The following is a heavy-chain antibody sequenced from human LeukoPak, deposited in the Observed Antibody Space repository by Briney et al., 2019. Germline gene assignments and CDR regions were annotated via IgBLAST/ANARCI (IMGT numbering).Heavy chain of an antibody. CDR3: AKKDIVVVVAATPSSFDY. D-gene: IGHD2-15*01. V-gene: IGHV3-23*01. Sequence: PGGSLRLSCAASGFTFSSYGVSWVRQAPGKGLEGVSAISGSGGSTYYADSVKGRFTISRDNSKNTLYLQMNSLRAEDTAVYYCAKKDIVVVVAATPSSFDYWGQGTLVPVSS. CDR2: ISGSGGST. CDR1: GFTFSSYG. J-gene: IGHJ4*02.